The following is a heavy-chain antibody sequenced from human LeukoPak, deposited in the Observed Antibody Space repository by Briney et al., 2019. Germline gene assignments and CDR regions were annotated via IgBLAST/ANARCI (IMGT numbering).Heavy chain of an antibody. D-gene: IGHD4-23*01. CDR1: GGSISSYY. CDR2: IYYSGST. Sequence: SETLSLTCTVSGGSISSYYLSWLRQPPGNGLECIGYIYYSGSTSYSPSLKSRVTISVDTSKNQFSLKLSSVAAADTAVYYCARRLYGGNFDNWGQGTLVTVSS. V-gene: IGHV4-59*01. J-gene: IGHJ4*02. CDR3: ARRLYGGNFDN.